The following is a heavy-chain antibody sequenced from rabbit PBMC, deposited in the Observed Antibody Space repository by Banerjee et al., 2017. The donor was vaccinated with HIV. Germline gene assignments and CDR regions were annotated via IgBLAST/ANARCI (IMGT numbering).Heavy chain of an antibody. CDR3: ARDLAGVIGWNFGL. CDR2: IYTSSGNT. D-gene: IGHD4-1*01. CDR1: GFDFSSYYM. Sequence: QEQLKETGGGLVQPGGSLTLSCKASGFDFSSYYMSWVRQAPGKGLEWIGCIYTSSGNTWYASWAKGRFTISKTASTTVTLQMTSLTAADTATYFCARDLAGVIGWNFGLWGQGTLVTVS. J-gene: IGHJ4*01. V-gene: IGHV1S45*01.